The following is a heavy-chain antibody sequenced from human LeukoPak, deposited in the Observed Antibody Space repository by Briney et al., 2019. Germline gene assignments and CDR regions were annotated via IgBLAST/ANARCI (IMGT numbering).Heavy chain of an antibody. CDR2: INHSGST. V-gene: IGHV4-34*01. Sequence: SETLSLTCTVSGGSISSYYWSWIRQPPGKGLEWIGEINHSGSTNYNPSLKSRVTISVDTSKNQFSLKLSSVTAADTAAYYCARGSSRFDPWGQGTLVTVSS. J-gene: IGHJ5*02. CDR1: GGSISSYY. D-gene: IGHD6-13*01. CDR3: ARGSSRFDP.